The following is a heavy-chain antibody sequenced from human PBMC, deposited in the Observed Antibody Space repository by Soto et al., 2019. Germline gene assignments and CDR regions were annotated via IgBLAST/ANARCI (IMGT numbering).Heavy chain of an antibody. J-gene: IGHJ4*02. CDR1: RVAFGCCA. CDR2: IIPIFGTA. Sequence: ASVKLSSKASRVAFGCCAISWVRQSPGQGLEWMGGIIPIFGTANYAQKFQGRVTITADESTSTAYMELSSLRSEDTAVYYCASAGPVTGPQDYYLEFWGQGTLVTVSS. CDR3: ASAGPVTGPQDYYLEF. D-gene: IGHD2-21*02. V-gene: IGHV1-69*13.